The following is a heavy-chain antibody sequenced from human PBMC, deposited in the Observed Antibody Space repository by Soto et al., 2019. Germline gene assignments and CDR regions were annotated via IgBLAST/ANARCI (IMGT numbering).Heavy chain of an antibody. CDR2: INHSGST. D-gene: IGHD2-15*01. CDR1: GGSFSGYY. CDR3: ARGRGSISPSNDY. Sequence: SETLSLTCAVYGGSFSGYYWSWIRQPPGKGLEWIGEINHSGSTNYNPSLKSRVTISVDTSKNQFSLKLSSVTAADTAVYYCARGRGSISPSNDYWGQGTLVTVSS. J-gene: IGHJ4*02. V-gene: IGHV4-34*01.